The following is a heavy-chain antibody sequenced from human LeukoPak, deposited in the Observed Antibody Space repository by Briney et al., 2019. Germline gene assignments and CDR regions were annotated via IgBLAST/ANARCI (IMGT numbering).Heavy chain of an antibody. CDR2: FDPEDGET. Sequence: ASVKVSCKVSGYTLTELSMHWVRQAPGKGLEWMGGFDPEDGETIYAQKSQGRVTITEDTSTDTAYMELSSLRSENTAVYYCATDPGVGATWGQGTLVTVSS. D-gene: IGHD1-26*01. CDR1: GYTLTELS. J-gene: IGHJ4*02. V-gene: IGHV1-24*01. CDR3: ATDPGVGAT.